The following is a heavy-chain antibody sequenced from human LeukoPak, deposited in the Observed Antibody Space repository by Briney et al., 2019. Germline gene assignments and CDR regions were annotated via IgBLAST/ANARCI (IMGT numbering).Heavy chain of an antibody. V-gene: IGHV3-30*18. CDR1: GFTFSSYG. Sequence: GRSLRLSCAASGFTFSSYGMHWVRQAPGKGLEWVAVISYDGSNKYYADSVKGRFTISRDNSKNTLYLQMNSLRAEDTAVYYCAKYGFNWGVGATRYYYYYYGMDVWGQGTTVTVSS. CDR2: ISYDGSNK. D-gene: IGHD1-26*01. J-gene: IGHJ6*02. CDR3: AKYGFNWGVGATRYYYYYYGMDV.